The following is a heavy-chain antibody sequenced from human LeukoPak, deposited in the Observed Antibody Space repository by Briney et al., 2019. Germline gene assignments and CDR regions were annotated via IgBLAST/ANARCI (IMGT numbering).Heavy chain of an antibody. CDR1: GDSINGFY. J-gene: IGHJ5*02. CDR3: ARDTPGGYDFWWFDP. CDR2: NSYFGSA. D-gene: IGHD5-12*01. Sequence: SETLSLTCTVSGDSINGFYWSWIRQPPGKGLEWIGYNSYFGSASYNPSLKSRVTISVDTSKNQFSLKLTSVTAADTAVYYCARDTPGGYDFWWFDPWGPGTLVTVSS. V-gene: IGHV4-59*01.